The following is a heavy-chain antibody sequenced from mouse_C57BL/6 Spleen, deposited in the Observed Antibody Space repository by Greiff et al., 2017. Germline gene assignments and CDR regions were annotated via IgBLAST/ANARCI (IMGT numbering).Heavy chain of an antibody. Sequence: VKLQQPGAELVKPGASVKMSCKASGYTFTSYWITWVKQRPGQGLEWIGDIYPGSGSTNYNETFKSKATLTVDTSSSTAYLQLSSLTSEDSAVYYCAREEYYSNYGGYFDVWGTGTTVTVSS. CDR2: IYPGSGST. V-gene: IGHV1-55*01. J-gene: IGHJ1*03. CDR1: GYTFTSYW. D-gene: IGHD2-5*01. CDR3: AREEYYSNYGGYFDV.